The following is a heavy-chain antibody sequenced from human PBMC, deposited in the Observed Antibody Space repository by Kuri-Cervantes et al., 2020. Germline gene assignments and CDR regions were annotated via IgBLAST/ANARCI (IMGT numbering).Heavy chain of an antibody. Sequence: SETLSLTCTVSGGSISSGGYYWSWIRQHPGKGLEWIGYIYYSGSTYYNPSLKSRVTISVDTSKNQFSLKLSSVTAADTAVYYCARVPMGYYYYGMDVWGQGTTVTVSS. D-gene: IGHD2-8*01. V-gene: IGHV4-30-4*08. CDR2: IYYSGST. J-gene: IGHJ6*02. CDR1: GGSISSGGYY. CDR3: ARVPMGYYYYGMDV.